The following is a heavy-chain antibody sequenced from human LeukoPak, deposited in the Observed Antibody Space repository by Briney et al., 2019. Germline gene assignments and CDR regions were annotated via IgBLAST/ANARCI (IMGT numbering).Heavy chain of an antibody. Sequence: SQTLSLTCTVSGGSISSGGYYWSWIRQPPGKGLEWIGEINHSGSTNYNPSLKSRVTISVDTSKNQFSLKLSSVTAADTAVYYCARGISDFDYWGQGTLVTVSS. CDR2: INHSGST. V-gene: IGHV4-30-2*01. J-gene: IGHJ4*02. CDR1: GGSISSGGYY. CDR3: ARGISDFDY.